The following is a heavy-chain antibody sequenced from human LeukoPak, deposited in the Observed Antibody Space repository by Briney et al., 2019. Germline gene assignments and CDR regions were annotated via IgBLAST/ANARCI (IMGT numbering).Heavy chain of an antibody. CDR2: IYHSGST. CDR3: ASLNPGIAAAYYMDV. D-gene: IGHD6-13*01. Sequence: SETLSLTCTVSGYSISSGYYWGWIRQPPGKGREWIGSIYHSGSTYYNPSLKSRVTISVDTSKNQFSLKLSSVPDADTAVYYCASLNPGIAAAYYMDVWGKGTTVTVSS. CDR1: GYSISSGYY. J-gene: IGHJ6*03. V-gene: IGHV4-38-2*02.